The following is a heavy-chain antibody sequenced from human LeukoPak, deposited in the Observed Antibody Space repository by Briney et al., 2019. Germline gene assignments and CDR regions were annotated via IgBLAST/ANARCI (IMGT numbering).Heavy chain of an antibody. CDR3: ARDSGGV. J-gene: IGHJ4*02. CDR1: GGSISSNY. D-gene: IGHD3-16*01. CDR2: IYYSGST. V-gene: IGHV4-59*01. Sequence: PSETLSLTCTVSGGSISSNYWSWIRQPPGKGLEWIGYIYYSGSTNYNPSLKSRVTISVDTSKNQFSLKLSSVTAADTAVYYCARDSGGVWGQGTLVTVSS.